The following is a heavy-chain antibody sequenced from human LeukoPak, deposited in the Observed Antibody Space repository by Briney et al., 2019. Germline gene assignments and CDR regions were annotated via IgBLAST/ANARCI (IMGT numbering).Heavy chain of an antibody. CDR1: GGSFSGYY. CDR3: SRGSGPLISYYYFDY. CDR2: INHSGST. Sequence: SETLSLTCAVYGGSFSGYYWSWIRQPPGKGLEWIGEINHSGSTNYNPSLKSRVTISVDTSKNQFSLKLSSVTAADPAVDYCSRGSGPLISYYYFDYWGHGTLVTVSS. D-gene: IGHD3-3*01. V-gene: IGHV4-34*01. J-gene: IGHJ4*01.